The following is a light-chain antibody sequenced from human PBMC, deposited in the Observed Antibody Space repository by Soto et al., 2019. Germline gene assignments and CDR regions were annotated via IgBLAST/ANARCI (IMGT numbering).Light chain of an antibody. CDR1: ASTIGRNY. J-gene: IGLJ1*01. CDR3: AAWDDNLSGLYV. Sequence: QSVLTQSLSASGTPGQRVPIICSGSASTIGRNYVYWYQQLPGTAPKLLIYRNSQRPSGVPDRFSGSKSGTSASLASSGLRSEDEADYYCAAWDDNLSGLYVFGAGTKVTVL. V-gene: IGLV1-47*01. CDR2: RNS.